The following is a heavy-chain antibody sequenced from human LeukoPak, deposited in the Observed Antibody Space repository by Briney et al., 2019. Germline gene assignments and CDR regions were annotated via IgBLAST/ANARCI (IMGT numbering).Heavy chain of an antibody. Sequence: SETLSLTCTVSGGSISSYYWSWIRQPAGKGLEWIGRIYTSGSTNYNPSLKSRVTMSVDTSKNQFSLKLSSVTAADTAVYYCARDLMIVAAYDAFDIWGQATMVTVSS. CDR1: GGSISSYY. D-gene: IGHD3-22*01. J-gene: IGHJ3*02. V-gene: IGHV4-4*07. CDR2: IYTSGST. CDR3: ARDLMIVAAYDAFDI.